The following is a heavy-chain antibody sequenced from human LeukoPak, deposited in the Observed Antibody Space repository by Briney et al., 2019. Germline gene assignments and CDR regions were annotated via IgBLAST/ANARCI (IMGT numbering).Heavy chain of an antibody. CDR1: AFTFSSYW. Sequence: GGSLRLSCAATAFTFSSYWMSWVRQAPGKGPEWVANIKEDGSEIHYVDSVKGRFTISRDNAKNSLYLQLNSLRVEDTAVYYCARDRGYSSFDYWGQGTLVTVSS. J-gene: IGHJ4*02. V-gene: IGHV3-7*01. CDR3: ARDRGYSSFDY. CDR2: IKEDGSEI. D-gene: IGHD4-23*01.